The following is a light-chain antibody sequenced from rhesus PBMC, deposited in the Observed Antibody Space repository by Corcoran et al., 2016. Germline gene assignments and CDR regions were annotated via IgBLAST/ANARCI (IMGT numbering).Light chain of an antibody. CDR2: DAS. CDR3: HQYDNWNS. J-gene: IGKJ2*01. V-gene: IGKV3-42*02. CDR1: QSVGSN. Sequence: ETVLTQSPATLSLSPGEKATLSCRASQSVGSNLAWYQQKPGQAPKLLIYDASSRATDIPDKFSGSWSGTEFTPTISSLEPEDVGLYYCHQYDNWNSFGQGTKVEIK.